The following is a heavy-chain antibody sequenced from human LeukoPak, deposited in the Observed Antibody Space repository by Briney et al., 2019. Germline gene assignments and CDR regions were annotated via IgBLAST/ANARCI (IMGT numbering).Heavy chain of an antibody. J-gene: IGHJ4*02. V-gene: IGHV1-18*01. CDR2: ISAYNGNT. CDR3: ASPPCRAKSYEWELLFN. D-gene: IGHD1-26*01. Sequence: ASVKVSCKASRYTFTSYGISWVRQAPGQGLEWMGWISAYNGNTNYAQKLQGRVTMTTDTSTSTAYMELRSLRSDDTAVYYCASPPCRAKSYEWELLFNWGQGTLVTVSS. CDR1: RYTFTSYG.